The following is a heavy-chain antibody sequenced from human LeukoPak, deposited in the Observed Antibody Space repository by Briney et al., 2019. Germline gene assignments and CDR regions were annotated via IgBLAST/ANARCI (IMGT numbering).Heavy chain of an antibody. Sequence: SETLSLTCIVSGGSITSSSYSSGWIRQPPGKGLEWIGSIYYSGNTYYNPSLMSRITISVDTSKNQFSLKLTSVTAADTAVYYCARHRIAAVVPFDPWGQGTLVTVSS. CDR2: IYYSGNT. J-gene: IGHJ5*02. D-gene: IGHD6-13*01. CDR1: GGSITSSSYS. CDR3: ARHRIAAVVPFDP. V-gene: IGHV4-39*01.